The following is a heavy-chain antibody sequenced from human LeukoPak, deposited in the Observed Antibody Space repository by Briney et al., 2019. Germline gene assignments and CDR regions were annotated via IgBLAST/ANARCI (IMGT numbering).Heavy chain of an antibody. Sequence: PGGSLRLSCAASGFTFSSYEMNWVRQAPGKGLEWVSSISSSSTYIYYVDSVKGRFTISRDNAKNSLYLQMNSLRVEDTAVYYCAKSSDLLTGHYSYFEYWGHGTLVTVAS. D-gene: IGHD3-9*01. CDR2: ISSSSTYI. CDR1: GFTFSSYE. CDR3: AKSSDLLTGHYSYFEY. V-gene: IGHV3-21*01. J-gene: IGHJ4*01.